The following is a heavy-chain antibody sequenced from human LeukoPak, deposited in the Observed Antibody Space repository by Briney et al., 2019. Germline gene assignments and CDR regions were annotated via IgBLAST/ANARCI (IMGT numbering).Heavy chain of an antibody. CDR2: INPSGGRT. D-gene: IGHD5-18*01. V-gene: IGHV1-46*01. CDR3: AREEGSGGYSYGAGNNYYGMDV. J-gene: IGHJ6*02. Sequence: GASVKVSCKASGYTFTSYYMHWVRQAPGQGLEWMGIINPSGGRTSYAQKFQGRVTMTRDTSTSTVYTELSSLRSEDTAVYYCAREEGSGGYSYGAGNNYYGMDVWGQGTTVTVSS. CDR1: GYTFTSYY.